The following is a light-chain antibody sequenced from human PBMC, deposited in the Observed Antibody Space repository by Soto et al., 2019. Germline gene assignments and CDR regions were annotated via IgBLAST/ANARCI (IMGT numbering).Light chain of an antibody. Sequence: QSVLTQPPSVSGAPGQRVTISCTGSSSNIRAGYDVHWYQQLPGTAPKLLIYGNSNRPSGVPDRFSGSKSGTSASLAITGLQAEDEADYYCQSYDSSLSPYVFGTGTKLTVL. CDR3: QSYDSSLSPYV. CDR1: SSNIRAGYD. V-gene: IGLV1-40*01. CDR2: GNS. J-gene: IGLJ1*01.